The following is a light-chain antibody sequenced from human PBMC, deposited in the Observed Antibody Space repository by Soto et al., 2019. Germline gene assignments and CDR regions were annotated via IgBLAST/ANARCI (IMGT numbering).Light chain of an antibody. CDR2: AAS. CDR3: QQSYSTPPERT. Sequence: DIQMTQSPSSLSASVGDRVTITCRASQSISSYLNWYQQKPGKAPKLLIYAASSLQSGVPSRFSGSRSGTDFTLTISSLQPEDFATYYCQQSYSTPPERTFGQGTKVEIK. J-gene: IGKJ1*01. CDR1: QSISSY. V-gene: IGKV1-39*01.